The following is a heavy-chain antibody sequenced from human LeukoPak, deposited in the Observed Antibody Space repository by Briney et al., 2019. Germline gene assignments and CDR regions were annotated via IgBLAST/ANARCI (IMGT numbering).Heavy chain of an antibody. CDR2: IGSSDSTI. J-gene: IGHJ4*02. D-gene: IGHD5-12*01. Sequence: PGGSLRLSCTASRFTFSDYYMSWIRQAPGKGLEWISYIGSSDSTIYYADSVKGRFTISRDNAKNSLYLQMNSLRAEDTAVYYCARDTVLSDIVATMGYWGQGTLVTVSS. CDR3: ARDTVLSDIVATMGY. V-gene: IGHV3-11*04. CDR1: RFTFSDYY.